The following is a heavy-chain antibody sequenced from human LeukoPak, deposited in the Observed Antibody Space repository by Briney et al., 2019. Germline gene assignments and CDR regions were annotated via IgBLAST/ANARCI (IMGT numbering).Heavy chain of an antibody. CDR2: ISSSSSYI. CDR1: GFTFSSYA. Sequence: GGSLRLSCAASGFTFSSYAMTWVRQAPGKGPEWVSSISSSSSYIYYADSVKGRFTISRDNAKNSLYLQMNSLRAEDTAVYYCARERAAAAGAIDYWGQGTLVTVSS. CDR3: ARERAAAAGAIDY. V-gene: IGHV3-21*01. D-gene: IGHD6-13*01. J-gene: IGHJ4*02.